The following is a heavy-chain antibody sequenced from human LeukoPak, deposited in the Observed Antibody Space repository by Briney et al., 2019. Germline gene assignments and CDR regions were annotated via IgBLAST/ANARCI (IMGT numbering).Heavy chain of an antibody. Sequence: AAVKVSCKASVGTFSSYAISWVRQAPGQGLEWMGIINPSGGSTSYAQKFQGRVTMTRDTSTSTVYMELSSPRSEDTAVYYCARDHHDILGYWGQGTLVTVSS. D-gene: IGHD3-9*01. CDR3: ARDHHDILGY. CDR1: VGTFSSYA. V-gene: IGHV1-46*01. CDR2: INPSGGST. J-gene: IGHJ4*02.